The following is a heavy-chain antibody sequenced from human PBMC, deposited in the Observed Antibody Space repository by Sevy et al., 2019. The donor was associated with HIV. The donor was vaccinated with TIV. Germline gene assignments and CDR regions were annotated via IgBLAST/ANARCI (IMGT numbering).Heavy chain of an antibody. CDR2: IYYRGST. V-gene: IGHV4-39*01. J-gene: IGHJ4*02. Sequence: SETLSLTCTVSGGSITRSSYDWGWIRQPPGKGLEWIGSIYYRGSTYYATSLKSRVTISVDTSKNQFSLKLSSVTATDTAVYYCARHGGLVDRAFDYWGQGTLVTVSS. CDR1: GGSITRSSYD. CDR3: ARHGGLVDRAFDY. D-gene: IGHD3-10*01.